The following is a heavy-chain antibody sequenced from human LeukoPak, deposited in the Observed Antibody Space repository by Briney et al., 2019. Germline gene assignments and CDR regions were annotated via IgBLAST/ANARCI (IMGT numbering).Heavy chain of an antibody. CDR3: ARSWVGGNYYGMDV. Sequence: ASVKVSCKASGYTFTGYYMHWVRQAPGQGLEWMGWINPNSGGTNYAQKFQGRVTMTRDTSISTAYMELSRLRSDDTAVYYCARSWVGGNYYGMDVWGQGTTVTVSS. CDR2: INPNSGGT. J-gene: IGHJ6*02. CDR1: GYTFTGYY. D-gene: IGHD2-15*01. V-gene: IGHV1-2*02.